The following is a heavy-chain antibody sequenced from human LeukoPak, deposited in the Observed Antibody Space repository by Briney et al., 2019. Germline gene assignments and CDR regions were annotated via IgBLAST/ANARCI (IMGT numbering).Heavy chain of an antibody. V-gene: IGHV3-23*01. CDR3: AIDRKGYYYGSSGYYSFDY. D-gene: IGHD3-22*01. J-gene: IGHJ4*02. Sequence: PGGSLRLSCAASGFTFSSYAMIWVRQAPGNWLDQVSAITRSGGSTYYGDSVKGYFTISRDNSKNPLYLQVSSLRAEDAAVYYCAIDRKGYYYGSSGYYSFDYWGQGRLVTVCS. CDR1: GFTFSSYA. CDR2: ITRSGGST.